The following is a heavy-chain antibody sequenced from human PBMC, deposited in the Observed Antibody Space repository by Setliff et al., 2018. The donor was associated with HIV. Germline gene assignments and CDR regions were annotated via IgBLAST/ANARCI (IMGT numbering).Heavy chain of an antibody. Sequence: GGSLRLPCAASGFTFSSYGMHWVRQAPGKGLEWVAFIRYDGSNKYYADSVKGRFTISRDNSKNTLNLQMNSLRTEDTALYYCAKDLGGGSYGNWAYGMDVGGQGTTVTVSS. CDR1: GFTFSSYG. CDR2: IRYDGSNK. CDR3: AKDLGGGSYGNWAYGMDV. J-gene: IGHJ6*02. D-gene: IGHD4-17*01. V-gene: IGHV3-30*02.